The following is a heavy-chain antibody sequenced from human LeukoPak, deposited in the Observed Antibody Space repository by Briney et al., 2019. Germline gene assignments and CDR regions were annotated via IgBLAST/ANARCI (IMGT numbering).Heavy chain of an antibody. Sequence: GGSLRLSCTASGFTFGDYAMSWVRQAPVKGLEWVGFTRSEAYGGTTEYAASVKGRFTISRDDSKSIAYLQMNSLKTEDTAVYYCTRDSYYYDSSGYYDRDWGQGTLVTVSS. CDR1: GFTFGDYA. CDR2: TRSEAYGGTT. J-gene: IGHJ4*02. D-gene: IGHD3-22*01. V-gene: IGHV3-49*04. CDR3: TRDSYYYDSSGYYDRD.